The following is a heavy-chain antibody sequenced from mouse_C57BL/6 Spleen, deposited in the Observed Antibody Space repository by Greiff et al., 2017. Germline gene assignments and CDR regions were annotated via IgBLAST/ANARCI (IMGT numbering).Heavy chain of an antibody. J-gene: IGHJ4*01. CDR2: ISSGGSYT. D-gene: IGHD2-4*01. Sequence: EVKLVESGGDLVKPGGSLKLSCAASGFTFSSYCMSWVRQTPDKGLEWVATISSGGSYTYYPDSVKGRFTISRDNAKNTLYLQMGSLKSEDTAMYYCARHRDYSYAMDYWGQGTSVTVSS. V-gene: IGHV5-6*02. CDR1: GFTFSSYC. CDR3: ARHRDYSYAMDY.